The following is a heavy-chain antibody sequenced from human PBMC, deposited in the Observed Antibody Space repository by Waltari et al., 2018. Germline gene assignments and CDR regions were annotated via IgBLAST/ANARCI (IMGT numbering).Heavy chain of an antibody. CDR1: YW. D-gene: IGHD3-10*01. CDR3: ATYRWLGY. CDR2: INYDGSEK. Sequence: YWCSVVRKGSGRGVDGVANINYDGSEKHYVDSVKGLFSISRDNARNTLYLQMNNLRADDTAVYYCATYRWLGYWGQGTLVTVSS. V-gene: IGHV3-7*03. J-gene: IGHJ4*02.